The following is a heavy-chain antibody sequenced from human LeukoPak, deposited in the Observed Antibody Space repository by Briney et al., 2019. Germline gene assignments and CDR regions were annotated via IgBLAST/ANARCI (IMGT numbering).Heavy chain of an antibody. CDR2: IYYSGGT. Sequence: SETLSLSCTASGGTISSYDRSWIRQPPGKGLEWIGYIYYSGGTNYNPYLKSRGIISADTSKNKSALIQRCVTAADTAVFYCAGVHRLVPGPFHIWRQGTMVIVSS. CDR1: GGTISSYD. D-gene: IGHD6-6*01. V-gene: IGHV4-59*01. CDR3: AGVHRLVPGPFHI. J-gene: IGHJ3*02.